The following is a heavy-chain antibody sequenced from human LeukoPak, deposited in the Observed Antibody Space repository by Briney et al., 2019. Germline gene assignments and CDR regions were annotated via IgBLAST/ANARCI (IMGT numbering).Heavy chain of an antibody. D-gene: IGHD4-23*01. V-gene: IGHV3-23*01. Sequence: PGGSLRLSCAASGFTFSSYAMSWVRQAPGKGLEWVSAISGSGGSTYYADSVKGRFTISRDNSKNTLYLQMNSLRAEDTAVYYCAKGSYGGYYYYGMDVWGQGTTVTVSS. CDR2: ISGSGGST. CDR3: AKGSYGGYYYYGMDV. CDR1: GFTFSSYA. J-gene: IGHJ6*02.